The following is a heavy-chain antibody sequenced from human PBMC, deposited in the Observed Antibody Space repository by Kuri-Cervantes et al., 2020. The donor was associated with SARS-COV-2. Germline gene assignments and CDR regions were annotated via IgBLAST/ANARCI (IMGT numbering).Heavy chain of an antibody. Sequence: GESLKISCAASGFTFDDYAMHWVRQAPGKGLEWVSSISSSSSYKYYADSVKGRFTISRDKTKNSLYLQMNSLRAEDTAVYYCARGGHYTNGVSYGDYYFGLWGRGTLVTVSS. V-gene: IGHV3-21*01. D-gene: IGHD2-8*01. CDR3: ARGGHYTNGVSYGDYYFGL. CDR2: ISSSSSYK. CDR1: GFTFDDYA. J-gene: IGHJ2*01.